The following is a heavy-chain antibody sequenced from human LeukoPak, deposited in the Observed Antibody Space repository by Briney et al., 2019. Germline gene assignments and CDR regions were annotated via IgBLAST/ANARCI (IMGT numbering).Heavy chain of an antibody. CDR2: INAGNGNT. CDR3: ARGDCSGGSCYTS. J-gene: IGHJ5*02. V-gene: IGHV1-3*03. Sequence: GASVKVSCKASGYTFTSYHIHWVRQAPGQRLEWMGWINAGNGNTKYSQEFQGRVTITRDTSASTAYMELSSLRSEDMAVYYCARGDCSGGSCYTSWGQGTLVTVSS. D-gene: IGHD2-15*01. CDR1: GYTFTSYH.